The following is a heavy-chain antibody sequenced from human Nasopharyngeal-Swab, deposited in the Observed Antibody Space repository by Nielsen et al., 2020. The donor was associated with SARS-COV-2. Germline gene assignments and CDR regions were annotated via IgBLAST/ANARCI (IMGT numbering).Heavy chain of an antibody. CDR2: ISSSGSTI. D-gene: IGHD3-22*01. V-gene: IGHV3-11*01. J-gene: IGHJ4*02. CDR3: AREDTDYYDSGGYFDY. Sequence: GSLRLSCAASGFTFSDYYMSWIRQAPGKGLEWVSYISSSGSTIYYADSVKGRFTISRDNAKNSLYLQMNSLRAEDTAVYYCAREDTDYYDSGGYFDYWGQGTLVTVSS. CDR1: GFTFSDYY.